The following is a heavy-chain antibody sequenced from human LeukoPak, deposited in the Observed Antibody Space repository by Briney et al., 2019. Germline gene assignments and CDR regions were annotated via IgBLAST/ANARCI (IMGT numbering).Heavy chain of an antibody. Sequence: ASVTVSCTASGYIFTDYYVYWIRQAPGQGLEWMGWIDPNSGGAHHAVKFQGRATLTRDTSISTVYMDLSSLNSDDTAIYYCARSRTPFYYYGMHVWGLGTSLTVSS. J-gene: IGHJ6*02. CDR3: ARSRTPFYYYGMHV. CDR2: IDPNSGGA. D-gene: IGHD1-1*01. CDR1: GYIFTDYY. V-gene: IGHV1-2*02.